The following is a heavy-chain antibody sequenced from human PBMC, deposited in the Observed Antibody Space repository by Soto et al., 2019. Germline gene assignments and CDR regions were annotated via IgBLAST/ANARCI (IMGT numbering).Heavy chain of an antibody. CDR2: IIPIFGTA. CDR3: ASEAYYYDSSGYTAGHYGMDV. V-gene: IGHV1-69*13. CDR1: GGTFSSYA. J-gene: IGHJ6*02. Sequence: SVKVSCKASGGTFSSYAISWVRQAPGQGLEWMGGIIPIFGTANYAQKFQGRVTITADESTSTAYMELSSLRSEDTAVYYCASEAYYYDSSGYTAGHYGMDVWGQGTTVTVSS. D-gene: IGHD3-22*01.